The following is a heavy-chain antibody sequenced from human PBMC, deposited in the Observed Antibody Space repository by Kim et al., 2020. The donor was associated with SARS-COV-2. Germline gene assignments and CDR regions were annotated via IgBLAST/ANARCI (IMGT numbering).Heavy chain of an antibody. D-gene: IGHD3-22*01. J-gene: IGHJ4*02. Sequence: DSVKGRFTISRDNAKNSLYLQMNRLRAEDTALYYCAKAMAISFITSGLDYWGQGTLVTVSS. V-gene: IGHV3-9*01. CDR3: AKAMAISFITSGLDY.